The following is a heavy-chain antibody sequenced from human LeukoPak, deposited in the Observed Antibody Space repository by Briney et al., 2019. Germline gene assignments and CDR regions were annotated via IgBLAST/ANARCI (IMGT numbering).Heavy chain of an antibody. CDR3: ARGSFDYVWGSYRSSDYFDY. CDR1: GFTFTSYG. CDR2: ISAYNGNT. Sequence: GGSLRLSCAASGFTFTSYGISWVRQAPGQGLEWMGWISAYNGNTNYAQKLQGRVTMTTDTSTSTAYMELRSLRSDDTAVYYCARGSFDYVWGSYRSSDYFDYWGQGTLVTVSS. J-gene: IGHJ4*02. V-gene: IGHV1-18*01. D-gene: IGHD3-16*02.